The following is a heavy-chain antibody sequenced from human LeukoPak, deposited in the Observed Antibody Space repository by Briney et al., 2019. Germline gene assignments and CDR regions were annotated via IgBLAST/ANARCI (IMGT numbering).Heavy chain of an antibody. CDR1: GYTFTSYY. Sequence: GASVKVSCKASGYTFTSYYMHWVRQAPGQGLEWMGRINPSGGSTSYAQKFQGRVTMTRDTSTSTVYMELSSLRSEDTAVYYCARGFITIFGVVIPPDVWGTGTTVTVSS. CDR2: INPSGGST. J-gene: IGHJ6*04. V-gene: IGHV1-46*01. CDR3: ARGFITIFGVVIPPDV. D-gene: IGHD3-3*01.